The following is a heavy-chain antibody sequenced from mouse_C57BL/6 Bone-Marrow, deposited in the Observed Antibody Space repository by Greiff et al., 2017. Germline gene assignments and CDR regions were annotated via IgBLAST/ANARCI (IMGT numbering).Heavy chain of an antibody. V-gene: IGHV1-81*01. Sequence: QVQLQQSGAELARPGASVKLSCKASGYTFTSYGISWVKQRTGQGLEWIGEIYPRSGNTYYNEKFKGKATLPADKSSSTAYMELRSLTSEDSAVYFCAREGYYYGSLVVWGTGTTVTVSA. CDR2: IYPRSGNT. J-gene: IGHJ1*03. CDR3: AREGYYYGSLVV. CDR1: GYTFTSYG. D-gene: IGHD1-1*01.